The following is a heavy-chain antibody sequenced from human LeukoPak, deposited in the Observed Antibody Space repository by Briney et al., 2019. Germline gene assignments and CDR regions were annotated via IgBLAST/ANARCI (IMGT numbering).Heavy chain of an antibody. CDR1: GYTFTTYW. J-gene: IGHJ6*03. CDR3: ATSTGTEGKYYYYYMDV. Sequence: GESLKISCKGSGYTFTTYWIGWVRQMPGEGLEWMGISYARDSETIYSPSFQGQVSISVDRSISTACLEWSSLKASDTAIYYCATSTGTEGKYYYYYMDVWGTGTTVTVSS. V-gene: IGHV5-51*01. D-gene: IGHD1-1*01. CDR2: SYARDSET.